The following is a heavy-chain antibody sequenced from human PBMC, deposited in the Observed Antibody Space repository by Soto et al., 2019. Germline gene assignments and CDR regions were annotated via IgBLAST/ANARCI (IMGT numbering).Heavy chain of an antibody. D-gene: IGHD3-16*01. CDR1: GFTFSNYW. J-gene: IGHJ3*02. Sequence: GGSLRLSCAASGFTFSNYWMSWGRQAPGKGLEWVANIKQDGSDEYYVDSVKGRFTISRDNAKNSLYLQMNSLRAEDTAVYYCARSLGWGDAFDIWGQGTMVTVSS. V-gene: IGHV3-7*01. CDR3: ARSLGWGDAFDI. CDR2: IKQDGSDE.